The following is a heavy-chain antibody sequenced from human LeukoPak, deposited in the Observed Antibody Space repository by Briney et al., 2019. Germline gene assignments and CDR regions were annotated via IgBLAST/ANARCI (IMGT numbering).Heavy chain of an antibody. V-gene: IGHV4-39*01. Sequence: SETLSLTCTVSGGSISSSSYYWGWIRQPPGKGLEWIGSIYYSGSTYYNPSLKSRVTISVDTSKNQFSLKLSSVAAADTAVYYCARHPLAAAETQAFDIWGQGTMVTVSS. J-gene: IGHJ3*02. CDR1: GGSISSSSYY. D-gene: IGHD6-13*01. CDR3: ARHPLAAAETQAFDI. CDR2: IYYSGST.